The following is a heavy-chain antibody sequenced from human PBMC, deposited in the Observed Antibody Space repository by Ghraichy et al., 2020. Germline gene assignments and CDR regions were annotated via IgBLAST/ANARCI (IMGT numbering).Heavy chain of an antibody. D-gene: IGHD6-19*01. CDR1: GGSFSGYY. Sequence: SETLSLTCAVYGGSFSGYYWSWIRQPPGKGLEWIGEINQSGSTNYNPSLKSRVTISVVTSKNQFSLKLSSVTAADTAVYYCASGGSVWYPDYWGQGTLVTVSS. CDR2: INQSGST. CDR3: ASGGSVWYPDY. J-gene: IGHJ4*02. V-gene: IGHV4-34*01.